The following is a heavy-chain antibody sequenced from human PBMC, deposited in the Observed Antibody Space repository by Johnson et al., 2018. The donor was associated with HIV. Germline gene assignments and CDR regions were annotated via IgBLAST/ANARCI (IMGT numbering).Heavy chain of an antibody. Sequence: VQLVESGGGLVQPGGSLRLSCAASGFTFSTYSMHWVRQAPGKGLECVSGISDYGAGTYYANSVRGRFTISRDNSKNTLYLQMGSLIPEDMAVYYCARDGRWGSSTWYSVFDLWGQGTMVTVSS. D-gene: IGHD6-13*01. J-gene: IGHJ3*01. V-gene: IGHV3-64*01. CDR3: ARDGRWGSSTWYSVFDL. CDR2: ISDYGAGT. CDR1: GFTFSTYS.